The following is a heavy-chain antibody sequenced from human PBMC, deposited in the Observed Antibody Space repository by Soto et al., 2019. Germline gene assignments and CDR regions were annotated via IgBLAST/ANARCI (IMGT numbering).Heavy chain of an antibody. CDR3: ARDSYDYIWGSYRNGMDV. V-gene: IGHV1-69*01. CDR2: LIPILGTV. Sequence: QVQLVQSGAEVKKPGSSVKVSCKASGNTFSKYAISWVRQAPGQGLEWMGGLIPILGTVKYAQKFQGRVTITADESTRTAYMELSSVRFEDTAVYYCARDSYDYIWGSYRNGMDVWGQGTTVSVSS. J-gene: IGHJ6*02. D-gene: IGHD3-16*02. CDR1: GNTFSKYA.